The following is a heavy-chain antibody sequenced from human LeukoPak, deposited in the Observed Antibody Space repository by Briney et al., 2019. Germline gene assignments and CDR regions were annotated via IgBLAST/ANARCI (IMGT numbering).Heavy chain of an antibody. V-gene: IGHV3-21*04. CDR3: AILNGAGVGATDFDY. CDR1: GFTFSSYS. CDR2: ISSSSSYI. J-gene: IGHJ4*02. D-gene: IGHD1-26*01. Sequence: PGGSLRLSCAASGFTFSSYSMNWVRQAPGKGLEWVSSISSSSSYIYYADSVKGRFTISRDNAKNSLYLQMNSLRAEDTALYYCAILNGAGVGATDFDYWGRGTLVTVSS.